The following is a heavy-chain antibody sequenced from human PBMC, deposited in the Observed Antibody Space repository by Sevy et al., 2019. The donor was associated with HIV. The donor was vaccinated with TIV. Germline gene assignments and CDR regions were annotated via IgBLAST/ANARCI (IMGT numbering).Heavy chain of an antibody. Sequence: ASVKVSCEASGYIFTNYAFSWVRQAPGQGLEWMGWISNYNGKTKYSERFQGRLTMSADTSRRTAYLELRSLTSDDTAVYYCAREIYFHDASSYSALDWWGPGTLVTVSS. D-gene: IGHD3-22*01. J-gene: IGHJ4*01. CDR2: ISNYNGKT. CDR1: GYIFTNYA. V-gene: IGHV1-18*04. CDR3: AREIYFHDASSYSALDW.